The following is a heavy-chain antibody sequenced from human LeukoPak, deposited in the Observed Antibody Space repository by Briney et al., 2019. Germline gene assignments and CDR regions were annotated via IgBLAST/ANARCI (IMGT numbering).Heavy chain of an antibody. J-gene: IGHJ6*03. V-gene: IGHV1-69*05. Sequence: ASVKVSCKASGGTFSSYAISWVRQAPGQGLEWMGRIIPIFGTANYAQKFQGRVTITTDESTSTAYMELSSLRSEDTAVYYCARGIHYYYYYYMDVWGKGTTVTVSS. CDR2: IIPIFGTA. CDR3: ARGIHYYYYYYMDV. CDR1: GGTFSSYA.